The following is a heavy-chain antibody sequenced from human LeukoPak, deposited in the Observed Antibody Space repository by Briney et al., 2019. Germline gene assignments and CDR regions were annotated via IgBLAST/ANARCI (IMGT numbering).Heavy chain of an antibody. V-gene: IGHV3-30*02. Sequence: GGSLRLSCAASGFTFSSYGMHWVRQAPGKGLEWVAFIRYDGSNKYYADSVKGRFTISRDNSKNTLYLQMNSLRAEDTAVYYCARDKGEQQLVPLFGYWGQGTLVTVSS. CDR2: IRYDGSNK. J-gene: IGHJ4*02. CDR3: ARDKGEQQLVPLFGY. D-gene: IGHD6-13*01. CDR1: GFTFSSYG.